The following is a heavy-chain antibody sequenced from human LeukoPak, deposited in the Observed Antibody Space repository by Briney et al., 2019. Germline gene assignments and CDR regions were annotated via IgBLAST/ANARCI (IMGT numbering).Heavy chain of an antibody. D-gene: IGHD6-13*01. Sequence: SETLSLTCTVSGGSISSSSYYWGWIRQPPGKGLEWIGSIYYSGSTYYNPSLKSRVTISVDTSKNQFSLKLSSVTAADTAVYYCAREQQLVRWDWFDPWGQGTLVTVSS. CDR1: GGSISSSSYY. CDR3: AREQQLVRWDWFDP. CDR2: IYYSGST. J-gene: IGHJ5*02. V-gene: IGHV4-39*07.